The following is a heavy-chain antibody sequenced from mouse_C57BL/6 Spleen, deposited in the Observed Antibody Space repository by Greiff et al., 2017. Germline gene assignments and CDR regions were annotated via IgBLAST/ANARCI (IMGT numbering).Heavy chain of an antibody. CDR3: ARAYDYWFAD. V-gene: IGHV3-6*01. CDR2: ISYDGSN. D-gene: IGHD2-4*01. J-gene: IGHJ3*01. CDR1: GYSITSGYY. Sequence: DVKLVESGPGLVKPSQSLSLTCSVTGYSITSGYYWNWIRQFPGNKLEWMGYISYDGSNNYNPSLKNRISITRDTSKNQFFLKLNSVTTEDTATYYCARAYDYWFADWGQGTLVTVSA.